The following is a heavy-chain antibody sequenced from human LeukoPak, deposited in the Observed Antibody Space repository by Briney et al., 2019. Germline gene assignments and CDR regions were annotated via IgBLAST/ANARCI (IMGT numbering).Heavy chain of an antibody. Sequence: SETLSLTCTVSGGSISSSRYDWGGIREPGGKGREGIGSIYYRGSTYYNPSLKRRVTISVATSKNQFSLKLSSVTAADTAVYYCARLYDFWSGSQAYWGQGTLVTVSS. CDR2: IYYRGST. CDR1: GGSISSSRYD. D-gene: IGHD3-3*01. V-gene: IGHV4-39*01. J-gene: IGHJ4*02. CDR3: ARLYDFWSGSQAY.